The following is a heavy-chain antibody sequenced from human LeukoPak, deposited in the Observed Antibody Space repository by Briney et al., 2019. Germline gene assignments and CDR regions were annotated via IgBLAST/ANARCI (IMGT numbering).Heavy chain of an antibody. CDR3: AKGGLRFPLDY. CDR1: GFTFDDYT. Sequence: RSGGSLRLSCAASGFTFDDYTMHWVRQAPGKGLEWVSLISWDGGSTYYADSVKGRFTVSRDNSKNSLYLQMNSLRTEDTALYYCAKGGLRFPLDYWGQGTLVTVSS. D-gene: IGHD3-3*01. J-gene: IGHJ4*02. CDR2: ISWDGGST. V-gene: IGHV3-43*01.